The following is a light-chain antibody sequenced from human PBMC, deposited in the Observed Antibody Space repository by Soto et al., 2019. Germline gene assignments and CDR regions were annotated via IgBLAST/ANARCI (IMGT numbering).Light chain of an antibody. CDR1: QSVSSN. CDR3: QQYNDWPLT. CDR2: DIS. Sequence: EIVMTQSPATLSVSPGERATLSCRASQSVSSNLAWYQQKPGQAPSLLIYDISARATGIPTRFSGSGSGTEFTLTISSLQSEDFAVYYCQQYNDWPLTFGGGNKVETK. J-gene: IGKJ4*01. V-gene: IGKV3D-15*01.